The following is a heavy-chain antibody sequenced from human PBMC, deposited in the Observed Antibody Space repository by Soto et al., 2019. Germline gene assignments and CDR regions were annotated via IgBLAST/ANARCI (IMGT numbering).Heavy chain of an antibody. V-gene: IGHV6-1*01. CDR1: GDSVSSISAA. Sequence: TLSLTCAISGDSVSSISAAWNWIRQSPSRGLEWLGRTYYRSKWYNEYEVSVRSRIAINPDTSRNQFSLQLDSVTPEDTAVYYCARTSGYFDSWGQGSLVTVSS. D-gene: IGHD6-19*01. CDR2: TYYRSKWYN. J-gene: IGHJ4*02. CDR3: ARTSGYFDS.